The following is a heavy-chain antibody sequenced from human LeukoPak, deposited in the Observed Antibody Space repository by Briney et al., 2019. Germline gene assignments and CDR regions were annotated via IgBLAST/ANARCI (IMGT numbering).Heavy chain of an antibody. CDR1: DDSITMYY. CDR3: ARGRVSSSTWYSTNYYFFYMDF. Sequence: SETLSLTCTVSDDSITMYYWTWIRQPPGKGLEWIGYVDHTGSTKFNPSLNGRVSISRDTSNNFFSLRLRSVTAADTAVYFCARGRVSSSTWYSTNYYFFYMDFWGKGTTVTVSS. J-gene: IGHJ6*03. CDR2: VDHTGST. V-gene: IGHV4-59*01. D-gene: IGHD2/OR15-2a*01.